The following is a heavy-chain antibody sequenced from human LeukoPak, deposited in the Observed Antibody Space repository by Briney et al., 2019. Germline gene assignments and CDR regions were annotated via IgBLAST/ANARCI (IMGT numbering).Heavy chain of an antibody. D-gene: IGHD6-13*01. V-gene: IGHV4-61*08. J-gene: IGHJ6*03. CDR3: ARVQQPGLYYYMDV. CDR1: GGSISSGDYY. Sequence: PSQTLSLTCTVSGGSISSGDYYWSWIRQPPGKGLEWIGYIYYSGSTNYNPSLKSRVTISVDTSKNQFSLKLSSVTAADTAVYYCARVQQPGLYYYMDVWGKGTTVTVSS. CDR2: IYYSGST.